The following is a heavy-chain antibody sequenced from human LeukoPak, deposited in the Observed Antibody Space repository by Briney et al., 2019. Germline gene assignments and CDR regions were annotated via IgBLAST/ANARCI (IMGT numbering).Heavy chain of an antibody. CDR1: GDSISSGVYY. J-gene: IGHJ4*02. CDR3: ARGHSSVVTAIPYYFDY. Sequence: SETLSLTCTVSGDSISSGVYYWSWIRQPPGKGLEWIGYIYYSGSTYYNPSLKSRVTISVDTSKNQFSLKLSSVTAADTAVYSCARGHSSVVTAIPYYFDYWGRGTLVTVSS. CDR2: IYYSGST. V-gene: IGHV4-30-4*08. D-gene: IGHD2-21*02.